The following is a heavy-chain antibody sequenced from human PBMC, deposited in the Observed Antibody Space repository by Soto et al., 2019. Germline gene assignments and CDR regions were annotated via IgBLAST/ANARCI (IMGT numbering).Heavy chain of an antibody. D-gene: IGHD1-26*01. CDR3: AITVWCGSYREYYDY. CDR2: IYYSGST. Sequence: SETLSLTCTVSGGSISSDYWSWIRQPPGKGLEWIGYIYYSGSTNYNPSLKSRVTISVDTSKNQFSLKLSSVTAADTAVYYCAITVWCGSYREYYDYWGQGTLVTVS. V-gene: IGHV4-59*01. CDR1: GGSISSDY. J-gene: IGHJ4*02.